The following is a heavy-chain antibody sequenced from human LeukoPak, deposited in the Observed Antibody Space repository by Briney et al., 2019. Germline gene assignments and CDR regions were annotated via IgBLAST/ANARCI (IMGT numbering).Heavy chain of an antibody. CDR1: GFTFSRNS. V-gene: IGHV3-30*02. J-gene: IGHJ4*02. CDR2: IRYDGITK. Sequence: GGSLRLSCAASGFTFSRNSMTWVRQAPGKGLEWVAFIRYDGITKYYADSVKGRFTISRDNSKNTLYLQMNSLRPEDTAIYYCARDERLLSFLKWGQGTLVTVSS. D-gene: IGHD3-3*01. CDR3: ARDERLLSFLK.